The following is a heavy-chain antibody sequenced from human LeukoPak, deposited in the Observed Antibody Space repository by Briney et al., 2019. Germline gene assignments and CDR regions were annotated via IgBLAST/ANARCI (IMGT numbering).Heavy chain of an antibody. CDR3: AREKYSSSFGCDY. CDR1: GFAFSSYG. V-gene: IGHV3-33*01. CDR2: IWYVGSNK. Sequence: GGSLRLSCAASGFAFSSYGMHWVRQAPGKGLEWVAVIWYVGSNKYYADSVKGRFTISRDNSKNTLYLQMNSLRAKDTAVYYCAREKYSSSFGCDYWGQGTLVTISS. D-gene: IGHD6-6*01. J-gene: IGHJ4*02.